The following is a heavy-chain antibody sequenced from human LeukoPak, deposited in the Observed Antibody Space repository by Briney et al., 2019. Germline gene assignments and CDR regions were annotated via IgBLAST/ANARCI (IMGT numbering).Heavy chain of an antibody. J-gene: IGHJ2*01. Sequence: SETLSLTCTVSGGSISSYYWSWIRQPPGKGLEWIGYIYYSGSTNYNPSLKSRVTISVDTSKNQFSLKLSSVTAADTAVYYCARSGFIAAAALWGRGTLVTVSS. CDR2: IYYSGST. CDR1: GGSISSYY. V-gene: IGHV4-59*01. CDR3: ARSGFIAAAAL. D-gene: IGHD6-13*01.